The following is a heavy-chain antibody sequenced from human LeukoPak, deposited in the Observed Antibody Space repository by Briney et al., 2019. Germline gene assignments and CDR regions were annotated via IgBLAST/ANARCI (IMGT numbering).Heavy chain of an antibody. V-gene: IGHV3-9*01. CDR2: ISWNSGSI. Sequence: PGRSLRLSCAASGFTFDDYAMHWVRQAPGKGLEWVSGISWNSGSIGYADSVKGRFTISRDNAKNSLYLRMNSLRAEDTALYYCAKDSVHIAAAGPDPDYYGMDVWGQGTTVTVSS. CDR1: GFTFDDYA. J-gene: IGHJ6*02. D-gene: IGHD6-13*01. CDR3: AKDSVHIAAAGPDPDYYGMDV.